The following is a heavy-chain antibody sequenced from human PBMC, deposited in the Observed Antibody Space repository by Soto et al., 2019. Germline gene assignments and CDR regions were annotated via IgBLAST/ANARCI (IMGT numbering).Heavy chain of an antibody. CDR2: IKSKTDGGTT. Sequence: PGGALRLSCAASGFTFCNAWMSWVRQAPGKGLEWVGRIKSKTDGGTTDYAAPVKGRFTISRDDSKNTLFLQMNSLKTEDTAVYYCTTGCSSTSCYYSYYYMDVWGKGTTVTVSS. J-gene: IGHJ6*03. CDR1: GFTFCNAW. D-gene: IGHD2-2*01. V-gene: IGHV3-15*01. CDR3: TTGCSSTSCYYSYYYMDV.